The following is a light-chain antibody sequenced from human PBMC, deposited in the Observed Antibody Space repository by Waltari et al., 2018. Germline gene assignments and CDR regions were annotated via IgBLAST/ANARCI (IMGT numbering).Light chain of an antibody. CDR1: KLGDKY. Sequence: SYELTQPPSVSVSPGQTASITCSGDKLGDKYACWYQQKPGQSPVLVIYQDSKRPSGIPVRFSGSNSGNTATLTISGTQAMDEADYYCQAWESSTHVVFGGGTKLTVL. V-gene: IGLV3-1*01. CDR2: QDS. CDR3: QAWESSTHVV. J-gene: IGLJ2*01.